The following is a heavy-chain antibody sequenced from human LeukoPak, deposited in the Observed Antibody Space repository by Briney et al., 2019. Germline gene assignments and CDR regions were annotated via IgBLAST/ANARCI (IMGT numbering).Heavy chain of an antibody. Sequence: SVKVSCKASGGTFSSYAISWVRQAPGQGLEWMGGIIPIFGTANYAQKFQGRVTITADKSTSTAYMELSSLRSEDTAVYYCARGLDNWNDAGEAWGQGTLVTVSS. J-gene: IGHJ5*02. V-gene: IGHV1-69*06. CDR2: IIPIFGTA. CDR1: GGTFSSYA. CDR3: ARGLDNWNDAGEA. D-gene: IGHD1-1*01.